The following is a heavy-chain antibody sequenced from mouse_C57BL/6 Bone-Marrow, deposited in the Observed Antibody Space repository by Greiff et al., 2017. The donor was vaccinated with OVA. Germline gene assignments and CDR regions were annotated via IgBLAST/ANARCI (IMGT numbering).Heavy chain of an antibody. D-gene: IGHD1-1*02. V-gene: IGHV5-9-1*02. CDR2: ISSGGDYI. J-gene: IGHJ4*01. CDR1: GFTFSSYA. Sequence: EVQRVESGEGLVKPGGSLKLSCAASGFTFSSYAMSWVRQTPEKRLEWVAYISSGGDYIYYADTVKGRFTISRDNARNTLYLQMSSLKSEDTAMYYCTRDGEGGNYDAMDYWGQGTSVTVSS. CDR3: TRDGEGGNYDAMDY.